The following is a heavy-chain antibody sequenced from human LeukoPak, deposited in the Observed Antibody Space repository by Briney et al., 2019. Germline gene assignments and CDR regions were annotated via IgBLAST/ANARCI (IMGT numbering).Heavy chain of an antibody. V-gene: IGHV3-30-3*01. CDR2: ISYDGSNK. CDR3: ARVGSQNALV. D-gene: IGHD6-13*01. CDR1: GFTFSSYA. J-gene: IGHJ4*02. Sequence: GGSLRLSCAASGFTFSSYAMHWVRQAPGKGLEWVAVISYDGSNKYYADSVKGRFTISRDNSKNTLYLQVNSLRAEDTAVYYCARVGSQNALVWGQGTLVTVSS.